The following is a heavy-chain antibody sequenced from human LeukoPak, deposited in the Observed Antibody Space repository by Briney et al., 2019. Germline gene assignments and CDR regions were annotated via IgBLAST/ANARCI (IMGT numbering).Heavy chain of an antibody. D-gene: IGHD3-10*01. J-gene: IGHJ5*02. CDR2: IYTSGST. Sequence: SETLSLTCTVSGGSISSYYWNWIRQPAGKGLEWIGRIYTSGSTNYNPSLKSRVTISVETSKNQFSLKLKSVTAADTAVYYCARGGYYGSGNDFRFDPWGQGTLVTVSS. V-gene: IGHV4-4*07. CDR3: ARGGYYGSGNDFRFDP. CDR1: GGSISSYY.